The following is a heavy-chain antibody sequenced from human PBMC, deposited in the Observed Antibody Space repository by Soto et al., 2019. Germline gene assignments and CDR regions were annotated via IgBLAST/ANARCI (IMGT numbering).Heavy chain of an antibody. CDR2: IYYSGST. D-gene: IGHD6-13*01. V-gene: IGHV4-39*01. CDR3: GRLIWHLKLGTTAFAS. J-gene: IGHJ4*02. CDR1: GGSISSSSYY. Sequence: QLQLQESGPGLVKPSETLSLTCTVSGGSISSSSYYWGWIRQPPGKGLEWIGSIYYSGSTYYNPSLKSRVPIYVDKSKIQFFLTLSSATAADTAVYDCGRLIWHLKLGTTAFASGGEGTLVTVSS.